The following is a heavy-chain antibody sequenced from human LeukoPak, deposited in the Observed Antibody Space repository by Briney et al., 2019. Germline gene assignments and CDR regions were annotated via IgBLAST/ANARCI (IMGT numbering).Heavy chain of an antibody. V-gene: IGHV3-15*01. CDR1: GFPFANTW. CDR3: ATVIFVYSAFDI. Sequence: PGGSLRLSCSASGFPFANTWMTWVRQAPGKGLEWVGRIKSKHDGATTDYAAPVKGRFTISRDDSKNTLYLQMTSLNAEDSAVYCCATVIFVYSAFDIWGQGTVVTVSS. D-gene: IGHD3-16*02. CDR2: IKSKHDGATT. J-gene: IGHJ3*02.